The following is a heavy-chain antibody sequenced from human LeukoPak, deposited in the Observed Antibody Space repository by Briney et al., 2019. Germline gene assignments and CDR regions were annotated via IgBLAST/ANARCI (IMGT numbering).Heavy chain of an antibody. D-gene: IGHD3-10*01. Sequence: GGSLRLSCAASGFTFSSDWMSWVRQAPGKGLEWVAVISYDGSNEYYADSVKGRFTISRDNSKNTLYLQMNSLGVEDTAVYYCARVGYYASGPFSYFDYWGQGTLVTVSS. J-gene: IGHJ4*02. CDR2: ISYDGSNE. V-gene: IGHV3-30-3*01. CDR1: GFTFSSDW. CDR3: ARVGYYASGPFSYFDY.